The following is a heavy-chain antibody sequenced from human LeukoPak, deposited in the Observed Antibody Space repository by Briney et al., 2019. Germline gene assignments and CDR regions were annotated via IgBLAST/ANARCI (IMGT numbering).Heavy chain of an antibody. CDR2: ISGSGDNT. D-gene: IGHD3-22*01. Sequence: GGSLRLSCAASGFTFSSYAMSLVRQAPGKGLEWVSGISGSGDNTYYADSVKGRFTISRDTSKNTLYVQVNSLGTEDTAAYYCAKGSYYDSSGSFYFDYWGQGTLVTVSS. CDR1: GFTFSSYA. CDR3: AKGSYYDSSGSFYFDY. V-gene: IGHV3-23*01. J-gene: IGHJ4*02.